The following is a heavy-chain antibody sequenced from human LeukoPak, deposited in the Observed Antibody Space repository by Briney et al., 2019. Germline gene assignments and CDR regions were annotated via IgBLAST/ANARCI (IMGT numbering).Heavy chain of an antibody. CDR2: ISSSSSTT. V-gene: IGHV3-48*02. CDR1: GFTFSSYN. CDR3: ARDKQSYGGNSDVMDV. Sequence: GGSLRLSCAASGFTFSSYNMNWVRQAPGKGLEWVSYISSSSSTTYYADSVKGRFTISRDNAKNSLYLQMNSLRDEDTAVYYCARDKQSYGGNSDVMDVWGQGTTVTVSS. J-gene: IGHJ6*02. D-gene: IGHD4-23*01.